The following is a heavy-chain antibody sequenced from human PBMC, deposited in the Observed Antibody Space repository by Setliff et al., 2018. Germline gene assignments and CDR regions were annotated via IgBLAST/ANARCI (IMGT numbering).Heavy chain of an antibody. V-gene: IGHV3-30*02. J-gene: IGHJ1*01. CDR1: RITFSSFA. Sequence: GGSLRLSCAASRITFSSFAMHWVRQAPGKGLEWVGFIRFDGTIKYYADSVKGRFTISRDNSKNTLYLEMNSLRSEDTGIYYCAKDNIWSLDDWGQGTLVTVS. D-gene: IGHD2-8*02. CDR3: AKDNIWSLDD. CDR2: IRFDGTIK.